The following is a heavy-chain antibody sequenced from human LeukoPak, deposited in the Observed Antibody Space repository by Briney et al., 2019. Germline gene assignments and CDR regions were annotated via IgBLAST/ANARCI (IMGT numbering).Heavy chain of an antibody. Sequence: SEALSLTCTVSGGSVSDYYWSWIRQSPGKGLEWIGYIYYTGSTSYNPSLRSRVTMSADTSKNQFSLKLSSVTAADTAVYYCASRKLGNDYWGQGTLVTVSS. CDR2: IYYTGST. J-gene: IGHJ4*02. CDR1: GGSVSDYY. V-gene: IGHV4-59*02. CDR3: ASRKLGNDY. D-gene: IGHD7-27*01.